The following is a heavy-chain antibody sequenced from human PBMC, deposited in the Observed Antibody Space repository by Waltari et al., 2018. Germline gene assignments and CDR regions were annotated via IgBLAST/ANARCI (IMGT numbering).Heavy chain of an antibody. D-gene: IGHD4-17*01. CDR1: GFPFPRSA. J-gene: IGHJ4*02. CDR2: IVVGSGNT. CDR3: AAGVHDYGDYRDY. Sequence: QMQLVQSGPAVQTPGTSVKVSCKASGFPFPRSALHGVPQPRGQRLEWIGWIVVGSGNTNYAQKFQERVTITRDMSTSTAYMELSSLRSEDTAVYYCAAGVHDYGDYRDYWGQGTLVTVSS. V-gene: IGHV1-58*01.